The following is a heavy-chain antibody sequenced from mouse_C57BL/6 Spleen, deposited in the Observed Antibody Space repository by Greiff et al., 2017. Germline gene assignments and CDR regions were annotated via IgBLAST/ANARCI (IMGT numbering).Heavy chain of an antibody. J-gene: IGHJ4*01. CDR3: ARASRSPYYAMDY. V-gene: IGHV1-81*01. Sequence: VKLMESGAELARPGASVKLSCKASGYTFTSYGISWVKQRTGQGLEWIGEIYPRSGNTYYNEKFKGRATLTADKSSSTAYMELRSLTSEDSAVYFCARASRSPYYAMDYWGQGTSVTVSS. CDR1: GYTFTSYG. CDR2: IYPRSGNT. D-gene: IGHD1-1*01.